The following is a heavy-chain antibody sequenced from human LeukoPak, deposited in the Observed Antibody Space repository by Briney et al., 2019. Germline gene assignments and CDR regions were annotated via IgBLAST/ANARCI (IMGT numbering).Heavy chain of an antibody. V-gene: IGHV3-7*03. CDR1: GFTFSTYW. CDR2: IKEDGTET. Sequence: GGSLRLSCSASGFTFSTYWMSWVRLAPGKGLEWVANIKEDGTETYYVDSVKGRFTISRDNAKNSLYLQMNSLRVKDTAVYYCAKEGRSLQTYWGQGTLVTVSS. CDR3: AKEGRSLQTY. J-gene: IGHJ4*02. D-gene: IGHD5-24*01.